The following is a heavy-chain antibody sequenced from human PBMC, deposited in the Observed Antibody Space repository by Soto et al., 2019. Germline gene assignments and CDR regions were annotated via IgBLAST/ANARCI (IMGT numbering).Heavy chain of an antibody. CDR3: VKGSIGKYYGLDV. J-gene: IGHJ6*02. CDR1: GGSLTRYP. V-gene: IGHV1-69*01. Sequence: QMEQSGAEVRKPGSSVKVSCKPSGGSLTRYPMAWVRQAPGQGFEWMGGIIPIHGTTEYAQKFQGRVTITADESTNRATLELTGLTSEDTAVYYCVKGSIGKYYGLDVWGQGTTVIVSS. CDR2: IIPIHGTT. D-gene: IGHD3-10*01.